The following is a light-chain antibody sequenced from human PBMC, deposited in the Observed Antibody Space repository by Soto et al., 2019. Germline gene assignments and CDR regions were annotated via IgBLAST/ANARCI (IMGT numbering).Light chain of an antibody. CDR3: GTWDSSLGGV. V-gene: IGLV1-51*02. CDR2: ENN. J-gene: IGLJ3*02. CDR1: SSNIGNNY. Sequence: QSVLTQPPSVSAAPGQKVTISCSGSSSNIGNNYVSWYQQLPGTAPKLLIYENNKRPSGIPDRFSGSKSGTSATLGITGLXTGDEADYYCGTWDSSLGGVFGGGTKLTVL.